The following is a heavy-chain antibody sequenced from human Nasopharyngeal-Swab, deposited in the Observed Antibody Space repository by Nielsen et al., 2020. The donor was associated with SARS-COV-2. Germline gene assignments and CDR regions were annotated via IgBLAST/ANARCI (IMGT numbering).Heavy chain of an antibody. D-gene: IGHD6-6*01. CDR2: INPNSGNT. CDR3: AGLVFHLAQRIATNYWYFDL. V-gene: IGHV1-8*01. CDR1: GYTFTSYA. J-gene: IGHJ2*01. Sequence: ASVKVSCKASGYTFTSYAINWVRQATGQGLEWMGWINPNSGNTGYAQKFQGRVTMTRNTSISTAYMELSSLRSEDTAVYYCAGLVFHLAQRIATNYWYFDLWGRGTLVTVSS.